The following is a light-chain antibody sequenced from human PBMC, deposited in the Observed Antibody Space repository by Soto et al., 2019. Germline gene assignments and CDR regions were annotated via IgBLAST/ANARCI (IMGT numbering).Light chain of an antibody. J-gene: IGLJ2*01. V-gene: IGLV1-36*01. CDR2: YDD. Sequence: QSVLTQPPSVSEAPRQRVTISCSGSSSNLGNNAVNWYQQLPGKAPKLLIYYDDLLPSGVSDRFSGSKSGTSASLAISGLQSEDEADYYCAAWDDSLNGVVFGGGPKLTVL. CDR3: AAWDDSLNGVV. CDR1: SSNLGNNA.